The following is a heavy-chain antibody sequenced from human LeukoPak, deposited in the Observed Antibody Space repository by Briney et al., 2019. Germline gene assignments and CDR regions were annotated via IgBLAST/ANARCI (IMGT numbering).Heavy chain of an antibody. CDR2: IYYSGST. V-gene: IGHV4-30-4*01. Sequence: SETLSLTCTVSGGSISSGDYYWSWIRQPPGKGLEWIGYIYYSGSTYYNPSLKSRVTISVDTSKNQFSLKLSSVTAADTAVYYCARSKYYYGSGSYSDNWGQGTLVTVSS. CDR1: GGSISSGDYY. J-gene: IGHJ4*02. D-gene: IGHD3-10*01. CDR3: ARSKYYYGSGSYSDN.